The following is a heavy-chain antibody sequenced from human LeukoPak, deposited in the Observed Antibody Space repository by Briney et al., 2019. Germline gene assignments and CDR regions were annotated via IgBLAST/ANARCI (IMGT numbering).Heavy chain of an antibody. CDR1: GGSFTGYY. Sequence: PSETLSLTCAVSGGSFTGYYWSWIRQPPGKGLEWIGEINHSGSTNSNPSLKSRVTISVDTSKNQFSLKLSSVTAADTAVYYCAREKEDTMVRGVIYYMDVWGKGTTVTVSS. CDR2: INHSGST. J-gene: IGHJ6*03. V-gene: IGHV4-34*01. D-gene: IGHD3-10*01. CDR3: AREKEDTMVRGVIYYMDV.